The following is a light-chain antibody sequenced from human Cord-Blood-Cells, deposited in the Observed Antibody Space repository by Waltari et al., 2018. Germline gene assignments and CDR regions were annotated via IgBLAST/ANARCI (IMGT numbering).Light chain of an antibody. Sequence: EIVMTQSPATLSVSPGERATLSCRASQSVSSNLAWYQQKPGQAPRLLIYGASTRATGIPARFSGSGSVTEFTLTIRSLQSEDFAVYYCQQYNNLPPYTFGQGTKLEIK. J-gene: IGKJ2*01. CDR3: QQYNNLPPYT. CDR2: GAS. CDR1: QSVSSN. V-gene: IGKV3-15*01.